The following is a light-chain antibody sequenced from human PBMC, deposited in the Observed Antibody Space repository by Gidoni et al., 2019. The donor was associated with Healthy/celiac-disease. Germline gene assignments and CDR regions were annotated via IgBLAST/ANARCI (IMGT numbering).Light chain of an antibody. CDR1: HSISSY. Sequence: DIQRTQAPSSLSASVGERVTITCRASHSISSYLNWYQQKPGKAPKLLIYAASSLQSGVPSRFSGSGSGTDFTLTISSLQPEDFATYYCQQSYSTPRTFGQGTKLEIK. V-gene: IGKV1-39*01. CDR2: AAS. J-gene: IGKJ2*01. CDR3: QQSYSTPRT.